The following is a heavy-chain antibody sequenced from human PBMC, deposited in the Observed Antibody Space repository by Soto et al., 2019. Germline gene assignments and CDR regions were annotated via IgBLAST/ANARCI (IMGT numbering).Heavy chain of an antibody. CDR2: IYYSGST. Sequence: QVQLQESGPGLVKPSQTLSLTCTVSGGSISSGGYYWSWIRQHPGKGLEWIGYIYYSGSTYYNPSLKRRFTISVDTSKNPFSLKLSAVTAADTAVYYCARAEQQLVWDYYYGMDVWGQGTTVTVSS. CDR3: ARAEQQLVWDYYYGMDV. V-gene: IGHV4-31*03. D-gene: IGHD6-13*01. J-gene: IGHJ6*02. CDR1: GGSISSGGYY.